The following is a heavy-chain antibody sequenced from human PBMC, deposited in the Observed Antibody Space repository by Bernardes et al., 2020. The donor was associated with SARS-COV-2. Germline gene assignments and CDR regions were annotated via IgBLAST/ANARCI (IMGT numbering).Heavy chain of an antibody. V-gene: IGHV3-74*01. CDR2: INSDGSST. D-gene: IGHD3-3*01. Sequence: GSLRLSCAASGFTFSSFWIHWVRQAPGKGLVWVSRINSDGSSTSYADSVKGRFTISRDNAKNTLYLQMNSLRAEDTAVYYCARDWEYYDFWSGYYTRRHDAFDIWGQGKMVTVSS. CDR1: GFTFSSFW. J-gene: IGHJ3*02. CDR3: ARDWEYYDFWSGYYTRRHDAFDI.